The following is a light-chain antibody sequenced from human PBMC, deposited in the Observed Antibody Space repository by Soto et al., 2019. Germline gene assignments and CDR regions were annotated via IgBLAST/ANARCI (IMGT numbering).Light chain of an antibody. Sequence: QSALTQPASVSGSPGQSITISCTGTSSDVGYYNYVSWYQQHPGKAPRLMIYDVSHRPSGVSNRFSGSKSDNTASLTISGLXXXDEAXYYCCSSAISSTVVFGGGTKLTVL. J-gene: IGLJ2*01. CDR1: SSDVGYYNY. CDR2: DVS. CDR3: CSSAISSTVV. V-gene: IGLV2-14*03.